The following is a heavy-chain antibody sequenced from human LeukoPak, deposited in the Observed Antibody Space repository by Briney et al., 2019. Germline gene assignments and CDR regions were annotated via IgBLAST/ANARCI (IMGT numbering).Heavy chain of an antibody. CDR2: ISAYNGNT. Sequence: ASVKVSCKASGYTFTSYGISWVRQAPGQGLEWMGWISAYNGNTNYAQKLQGRVTMTTDTSTSTAYMELRSLRSDDTAAYYCARDAPRDSYGYDLYYYYGMDVWGQGTTVTVSS. D-gene: IGHD5-18*01. CDR1: GYTFTSYG. J-gene: IGHJ6*02. V-gene: IGHV1-18*01. CDR3: ARDAPRDSYGYDLYYYYGMDV.